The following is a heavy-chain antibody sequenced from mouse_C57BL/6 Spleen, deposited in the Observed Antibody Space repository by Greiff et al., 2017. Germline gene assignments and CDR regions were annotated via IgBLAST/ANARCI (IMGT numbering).Heavy chain of an antibody. CDR2: ISSGSSTI. V-gene: IGHV5-17*01. CDR3: ARRLNWVDY. D-gene: IGHD4-1*01. Sequence: DVMLVESGGGLVKPGGSLKLSCAASGFTFSDYGMHWVRQAPEKGLEWVAYISSGSSTIYYADTVKGRFTISRDNAKNSLFLQMTSLRSEDTAMYYCARRLNWVDYWGQGTTLTVSS. J-gene: IGHJ2*01. CDR1: GFTFSDYG.